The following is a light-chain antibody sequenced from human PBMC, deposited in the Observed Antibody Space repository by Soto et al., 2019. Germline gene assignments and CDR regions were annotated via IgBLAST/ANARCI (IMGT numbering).Light chain of an antibody. Sequence: EIVLTQSPGTLSLSPGERATLSCRASQSVSSNYLAWYQQKPGQAPRLLIYGASSRATGIPDRFSGSGSGTEFTLTISRLEPEDLAVYYCQQYGGSRTFGQGTKVEIK. CDR2: GAS. CDR1: QSVSSNY. V-gene: IGKV3-20*01. CDR3: QQYGGSRT. J-gene: IGKJ1*01.